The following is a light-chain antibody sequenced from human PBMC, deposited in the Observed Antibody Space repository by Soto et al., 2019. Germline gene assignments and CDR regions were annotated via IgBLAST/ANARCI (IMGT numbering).Light chain of an antibody. CDR3: PSYTCSSALHV. CDR2: DVT. J-gene: IGLJ1*01. CDR1: SSDVGDNNY. V-gene: IGLV2-14*01. Sequence: QSALTQPASVSGSPGQSITISCTGTSSDVGDNNYVSWYQQHPGKAPKLMMYDVTHRPSGISNRFSGSKSANTASLPISGLQADDQDDYYCPSYTCSSALHVFVTGTKLTVL.